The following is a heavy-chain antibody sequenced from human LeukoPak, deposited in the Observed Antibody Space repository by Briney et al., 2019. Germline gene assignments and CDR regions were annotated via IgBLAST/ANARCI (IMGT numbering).Heavy chain of an antibody. J-gene: IGHJ4*02. CDR1: GFTFSSYG. Sequence: GGSLRLSCEASGFTFSSYGMSWVRQAPGKGLEWVSAISGSGGSTYYADSVKGRFTISRDNSMHTLYLQMNSLRAEDTAVYYCAKAITMVRGVTTFDYWGQGTLVTVSS. CDR3: AKAITMVRGVTTFDY. CDR2: ISGSGGST. V-gene: IGHV3-23*01. D-gene: IGHD3-10*01.